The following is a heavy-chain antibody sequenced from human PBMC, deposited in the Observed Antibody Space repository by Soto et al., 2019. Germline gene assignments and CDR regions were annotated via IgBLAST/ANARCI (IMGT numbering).Heavy chain of an antibody. CDR1: GFTFSSYA. J-gene: IGHJ4*02. CDR3: ARRGCGSYYDY. Sequence: EVQLLESGGGLVQPGGSLRLSSAASGFTFSSYAMRWVRQAPVKGLEWVSAISGSGGSTYYADSVKGRFTISRDNSKNTLSLQMNSLRAEDTAVHYCARRGCGSYYDYWGQGTLVTVFS. D-gene: IGHD1-26*01. V-gene: IGHV3-23*01. CDR2: ISGSGGST.